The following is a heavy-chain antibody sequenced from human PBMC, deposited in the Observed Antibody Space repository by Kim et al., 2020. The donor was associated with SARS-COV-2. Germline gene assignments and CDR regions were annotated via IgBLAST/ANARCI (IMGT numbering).Heavy chain of an antibody. V-gene: IGHV3-73*01. J-gene: IGHJ3*01. D-gene: IGHD5-18*01. Sequence: GGSLRLSCAASGFSFSDSSMHWVRQASGKGLEWVCRIRSKATSYATTYAASVKFRIPISRAGSKNAAYRQINSLKTTAASFYDCACVAGTRLPAFDAW. CDR2: IRSKATSYAT. CDR1: GFSFSDSS. CDR3: ACVAGTRLPAFDA.